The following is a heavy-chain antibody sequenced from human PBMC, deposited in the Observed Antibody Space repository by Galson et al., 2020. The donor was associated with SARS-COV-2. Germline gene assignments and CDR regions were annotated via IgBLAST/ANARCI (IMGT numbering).Heavy chain of an antibody. CDR2: IKQDGSEK. D-gene: IGHD6-13*01. V-gene: IGHV3-7*01. Sequence: TGGSLRLSCAASGFTSSNYWMSWVRQAPGKGLEWVANIKQDGSEKNYVDSVKGRFTISRDNSKNSLYLQMNSLRVDDTAVYYCASHGTFDHWGQGTLVTVSS. CDR3: ASHGTFDH. J-gene: IGHJ4*02. CDR1: GFTSSNYW.